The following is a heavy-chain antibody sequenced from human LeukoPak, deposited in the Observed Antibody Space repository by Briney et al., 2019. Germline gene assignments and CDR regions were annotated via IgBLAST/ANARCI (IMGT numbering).Heavy chain of an antibody. CDR1: GFTFSSYG. D-gene: IGHD2-2*01. V-gene: IGHV3-30*18. Sequence: GGSLRLSCAASGFTFSSYGMHWVRQAPGKGLEWVAVISYDGSNKYYADSVKGRFTISRDNSKNTLYLQMNSLRAEDTAVYYCAKDSADIVVVPAATEEYYFDYWGQGTLVTVSS. CDR3: AKDSADIVVVPAATEEYYFDY. J-gene: IGHJ4*02. CDR2: ISYDGSNK.